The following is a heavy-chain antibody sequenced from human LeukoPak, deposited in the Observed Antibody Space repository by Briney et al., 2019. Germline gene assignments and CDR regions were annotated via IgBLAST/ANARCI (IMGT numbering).Heavy chain of an antibody. D-gene: IGHD2/OR15-2a*01. CDR2: LYYSGST. V-gene: IGHV4-59*01. CDR3: ARVRGTFETD. CDR1: GGSLSTYY. Sequence: PSETLSLTCTVSGGSLSTYYWSWIRQPPGTGLEWIGYLYYSGSTTYSPSLKSRVTMSVDTSKSQFSLKLNSVTAADTAIYYCARVRGTFETDWGQGTLVTVSS. J-gene: IGHJ1*01.